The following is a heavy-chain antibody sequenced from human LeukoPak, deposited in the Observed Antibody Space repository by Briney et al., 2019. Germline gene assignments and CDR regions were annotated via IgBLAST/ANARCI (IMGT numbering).Heavy chain of an antibody. CDR3: ARHSRGLLLWFGETEGWFDP. Sequence: PSETLSLTCTVSGGSISSYYWSWIRQPPGKGLEWIGDIYYSGSTNYNPSLKSRVTISVDTSKNQFSLKLSSVTAADTAVYYCARHSRGLLLWFGETEGWFDPWGQGTLVTVSS. CDR1: GGSISSYY. CDR2: IYYSGST. J-gene: IGHJ5*02. V-gene: IGHV4-59*08. D-gene: IGHD3-10*01.